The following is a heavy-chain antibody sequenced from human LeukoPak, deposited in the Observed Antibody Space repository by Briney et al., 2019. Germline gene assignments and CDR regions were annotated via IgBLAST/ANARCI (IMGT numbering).Heavy chain of an antibody. CDR2: ISYDGSNK. V-gene: IGHV3-30-3*01. CDR3: ASPQAC. CDR1: GFTFSSYA. J-gene: IGHJ4*02. Sequence: PGGSLRLSCAASGFTFSSYAMHWVRQAPGKGLEWVAVISYDGSNKYYADSVKGRFTISRDNSKNTLYLQMNSLRAEDTAVYYCASPQACWGQGTLVTVSS.